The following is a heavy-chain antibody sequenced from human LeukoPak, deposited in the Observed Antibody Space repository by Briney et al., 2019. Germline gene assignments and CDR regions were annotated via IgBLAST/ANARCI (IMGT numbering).Heavy chain of an antibody. Sequence: HPGGSLRLSCAASGFTVSSNYMSWVRQAPGKGLEWVSVIYSGGSTYYADSVKGRFTISRDNSKNTLYLQMNSLRAEDTAVYYCARDLSDDYGAPADAFDIWGQGTMVTVSS. CDR2: IYSGGST. D-gene: IGHD4-17*01. CDR1: GFTVSSNY. J-gene: IGHJ3*02. V-gene: IGHV3-53*01. CDR3: ARDLSDDYGAPADAFDI.